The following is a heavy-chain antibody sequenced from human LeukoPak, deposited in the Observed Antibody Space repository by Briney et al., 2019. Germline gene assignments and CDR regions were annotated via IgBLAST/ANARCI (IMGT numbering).Heavy chain of an antibody. CDR2: IIPIFGTA. Sequence: SVKVSCKASGGTFSSYAISWVRQAPGQGLEWMGGIIPIFGTANYAQKFQGRVTITADESTSTAYMELSSLRSEDTAVYYCARDIRSSFPDTGYFDYWGQGTLVTVSS. D-gene: IGHD1-14*01. CDR3: ARDIRSSFPDTGYFDY. J-gene: IGHJ4*02. V-gene: IGHV1-69*13. CDR1: GGTFSSYA.